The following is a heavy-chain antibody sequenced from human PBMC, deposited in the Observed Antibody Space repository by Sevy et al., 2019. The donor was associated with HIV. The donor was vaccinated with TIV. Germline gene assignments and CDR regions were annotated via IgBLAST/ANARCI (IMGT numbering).Heavy chain of an antibody. V-gene: IGHV3-48*02. CDR2: ISSSSSTM. CDR3: ARGESYGCWSGHMYNWFDP. J-gene: IGHJ5*02. Sequence: GGSLRLSCAASGFTFRSYSMNWVRQAPGKGLEWASYISSSSSTMYYADSVKGRFTNSRDNAKNSLDLQMHSLRDEDTAVDYCARGESYGCWSGHMYNWFDPWGQGTLVTVSS. D-gene: IGHD3-3*01. CDR1: GFTFRSYS.